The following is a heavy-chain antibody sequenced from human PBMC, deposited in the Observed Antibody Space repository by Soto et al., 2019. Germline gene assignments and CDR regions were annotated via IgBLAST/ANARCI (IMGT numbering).Heavy chain of an antibody. J-gene: IGHJ4*02. CDR2: ISGSGGST. CDR1: GFTFSSYA. CDR3: AKQVDDYYDSSGYY. V-gene: IGHV3-23*01. Sequence: QPGGSLRLSCAASGFTFSSYAMSWVRQAPGKGLEWVSAISGSGGSTYYADSVKGRFTISRDNSKNTLYLQMNSLRAEDTAVYYCAKQVDDYYDSSGYYWGQGTLVTVSS. D-gene: IGHD3-22*01.